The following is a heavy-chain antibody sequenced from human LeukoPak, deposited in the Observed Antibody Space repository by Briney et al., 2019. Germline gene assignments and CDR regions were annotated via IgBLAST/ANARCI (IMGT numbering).Heavy chain of an antibody. CDR2: ISGSGGST. V-gene: IGHV3-23*01. Sequence: GGSLRLSCAASGFTFSSYGMSWVRQAPGKGLEWVSAISGSGGSTYYADSVKGRFTISRDNSKNTLYLQMNSLRAEDTAVYYCASSGYYPESDYWGQGTLVTVSS. CDR1: GFTFSSYG. CDR3: ASSGYYPESDY. D-gene: IGHD5-12*01. J-gene: IGHJ4*02.